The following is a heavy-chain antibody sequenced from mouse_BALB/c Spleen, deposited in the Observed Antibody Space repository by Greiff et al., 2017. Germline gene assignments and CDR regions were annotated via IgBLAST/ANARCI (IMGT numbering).Heavy chain of an antibody. CDR2: IRLKSNNYAT. V-gene: IGHV6-6*02. D-gene: IGHD4-1*01. J-gene: IGHJ3*01. CDR1: GFTFSNYW. Sequence: EVHLVESGGGLVQPGGSMKLSCVASGFTFSNYWMNWVRQSPEKGLEWVAEIRLKSNNYATHYAESVKGRFTISRDDSKSSVYLQMNNLRAEDTGIYYCTREEVGRLFAYWGQGTLVTVSA. CDR3: TREEVGRLFAY.